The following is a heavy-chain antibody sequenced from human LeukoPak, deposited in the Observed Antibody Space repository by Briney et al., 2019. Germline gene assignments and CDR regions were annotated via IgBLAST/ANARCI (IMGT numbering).Heavy chain of an antibody. CDR1: DGSINGYY. J-gene: IGHJ2*01. Sequence: PSGTLSLTCTVSDGSINGYYWSWIRQPPGKGLDWIGYMYSGGTTNYSPSLKSRVTISEDTSKNQFSLKLSSVTAADTAVYYCARVRAAAGTSSYWYFDLWGRGTLVTVSS. CDR3: ARVRAAAGTSSYWYFDL. D-gene: IGHD6-13*01. CDR2: MYSGGTT. V-gene: IGHV4-59*01.